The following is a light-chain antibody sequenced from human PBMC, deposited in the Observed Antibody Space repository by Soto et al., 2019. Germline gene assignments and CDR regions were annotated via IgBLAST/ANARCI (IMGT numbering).Light chain of an antibody. V-gene: IGLV2-23*01. CDR3: CSYGGSSTYV. J-gene: IGLJ1*01. Sequence: QSVLTQPASVSGSPGQSITISCTGTSSNVGSYDLVSWYQQHPGKAPKVMIYEATKRPSGVSNRFSGSKSGNTASLTISGLQAEDEADYYCCSYGGSSTYVFGTGTKLTVL. CDR2: EAT. CDR1: SSNVGSYDL.